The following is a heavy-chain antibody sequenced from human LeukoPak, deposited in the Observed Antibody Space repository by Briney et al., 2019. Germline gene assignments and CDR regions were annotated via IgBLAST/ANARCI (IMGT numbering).Heavy chain of an antibody. J-gene: IGHJ3*02. Sequence: PGGSLRLSCAASGFTFSSYGMHWVRQAPGKGLEWVAVISYDGSNKYYTDSVKGRFTISRDNSKNTLYLQMSSLRAEDTAVYYCARPETQYSSGLDGFDIWGQGTMVTVSS. CDR3: ARPETQYSSGLDGFDI. V-gene: IGHV3-30*03. CDR1: GFTFSSYG. CDR2: ISYDGSNK. D-gene: IGHD6-19*01.